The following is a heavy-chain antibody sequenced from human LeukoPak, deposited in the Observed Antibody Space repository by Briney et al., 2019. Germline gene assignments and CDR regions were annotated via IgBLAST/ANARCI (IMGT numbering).Heavy chain of an antibody. CDR2: ISKDGSDK. CDR3: ARDYWWNYDY. J-gene: IGHJ4*02. V-gene: IGHV3-30-3*01. Sequence: GGSLRLSCAASGFTFSSYAMHGVRQAPGKGLEWVAVISKDGSDKYYPGSVRGRFTISRDNSKNTIYLQMDSLRAEDTAIYYCARDYWWNYDYWGQGTLVTVSS. D-gene: IGHD1-7*01. CDR1: GFTFSSYA.